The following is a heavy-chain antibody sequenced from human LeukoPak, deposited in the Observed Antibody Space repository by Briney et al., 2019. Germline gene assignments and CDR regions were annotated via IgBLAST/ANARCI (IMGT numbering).Heavy chain of an antibody. CDR1: GFTFSSYA. D-gene: IGHD2-15*01. Sequence: GGSLRLSCAASGFTFSSYAMSWVRQAPGKGLEWVSAISGSGDSTYYADSVKGRFTISRDNSKNTLYLQMNSLRAEDTAVYYCARWVVAARKGFDYWGQGTLVTVSS. CDR2: ISGSGDST. V-gene: IGHV3-23*01. CDR3: ARWVVAARKGFDY. J-gene: IGHJ4*02.